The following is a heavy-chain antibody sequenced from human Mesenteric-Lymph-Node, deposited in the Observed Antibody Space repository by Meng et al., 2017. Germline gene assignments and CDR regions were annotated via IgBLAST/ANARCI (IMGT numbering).Heavy chain of an antibody. J-gene: IGHJ3*02. V-gene: IGHV3-9*01. CDR3: ARVCSSSWCGPGEFYVAGAFDI. CDR1: GFTFDDYA. CDR2: ISWNSGSI. Sequence: SLKISCAASGFTFDDYAMHWVRQAPGKGLEWVSGISWNSGSIGYADSVKGRFTISRDNAKNSLYLQMNSLGAGDTAVYYCARVCSSSWCGPGEFYVAGAFDIWGQGTMVTVSS. D-gene: IGHD6-13*01.